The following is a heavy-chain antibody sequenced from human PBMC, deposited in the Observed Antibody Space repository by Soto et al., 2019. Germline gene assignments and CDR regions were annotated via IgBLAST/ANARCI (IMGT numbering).Heavy chain of an antibody. CDR3: ARHPERIAEIGWFDP. CDR2: IRYDSSTK. J-gene: IGHJ5*02. D-gene: IGHD6-13*01. V-gene: IGHV3-33*01. Sequence: PGGSLRLSCAASGFTFSSYGMHWVRQAPGKGLEWVAIIRYDSSTKYYADSVKGRFTISGDNAKNSLYLQMNSLRAEDTAVYYCARHPERIAEIGWFDPWGQGTLVTVSS. CDR1: GFTFSSYG.